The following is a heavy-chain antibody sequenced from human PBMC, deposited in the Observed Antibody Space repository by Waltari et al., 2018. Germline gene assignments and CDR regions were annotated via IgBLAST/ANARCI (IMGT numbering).Heavy chain of an antibody. CDR1: GFTFSSYG. CDR3: AKALVGATPGDY. D-gene: IGHD1-26*01. V-gene: IGHV3-30*02. Sequence: QVQLVESGGGVVQPGGSLRLSWAASGFTFSSYGMHWVRQAPGKGLEWVAFIRYDGSNKYYADAVKGRFTISRDNSKNTLYLQMNSLRAEDTAVYYCAKALVGATPGDYWGQGTLVTVSS. J-gene: IGHJ4*02. CDR2: IRYDGSNK.